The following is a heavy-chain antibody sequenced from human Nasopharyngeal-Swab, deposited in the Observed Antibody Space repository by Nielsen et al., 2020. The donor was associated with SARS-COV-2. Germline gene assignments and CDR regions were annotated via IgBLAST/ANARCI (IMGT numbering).Heavy chain of an antibody. CDR2: IYYSGST. J-gene: IGHJ6*02. V-gene: IGHV4-59*13. Sequence: SETLSLTCTVSGGSISSYYWSWIRQTPGKGLEWIWYIYYSGSTNYNPSLKSRVNISVDTSKNQFSLKLSTVTAADTAVYYCARGQDSGYDYDYYYGMDVWGQGTTVTVSS. CDR3: ARGQDSGYDYDYYYGMDV. CDR1: GGSISSYY. D-gene: IGHD5-12*01.